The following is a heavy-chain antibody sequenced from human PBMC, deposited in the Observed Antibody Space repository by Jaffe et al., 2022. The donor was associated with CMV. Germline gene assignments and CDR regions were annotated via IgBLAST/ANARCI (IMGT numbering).Heavy chain of an antibody. J-gene: IGHJ6*02. CDR1: GYTFTSYY. Sequence: QVQLVQSGAEVKKPGASVKVSCKASGYTFTSYYMHWVRQAPGQGLEWMGIINPSGGSTSYAQKFQGRVTMTRDTSTSTVYMELSSLRSEDTAVYYCASQKRYCSSTSCHYYYYYGMDVWGQGTTVTVSS. CDR2: INPSGGST. D-gene: IGHD2-2*01. V-gene: IGHV1-46*01. CDR3: ASQKRYCSSTSCHYYYYYGMDV.